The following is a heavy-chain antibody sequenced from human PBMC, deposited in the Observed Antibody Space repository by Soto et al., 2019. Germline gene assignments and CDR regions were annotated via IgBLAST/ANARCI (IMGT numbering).Heavy chain of an antibody. CDR2: IYYSGST. CDR3: ARIDCYDSSGYRDNWFDP. D-gene: IGHD3-22*01. J-gene: IGHJ5*02. CDR1: GDSISSSSYY. V-gene: IGHV4-39*07. Sequence: SETLSLTCTVSGDSISSSSYYWGWIRQPPGKGLEWIGSIYYSGSTSYNPSLNSRVTILVDTSKNQFSVTLSSVSAADTAVYYRARIDCYDSSGYRDNWFDPWGQGTLVTVSS.